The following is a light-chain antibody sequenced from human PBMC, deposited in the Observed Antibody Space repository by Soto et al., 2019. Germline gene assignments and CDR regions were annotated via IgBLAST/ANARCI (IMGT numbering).Light chain of an antibody. CDR1: QSVTSN. Sequence: EIVLTQSPATLSVSPGERATLSCRASQSVTSNLAWYQQKPGQAPRLLISGASTRATGIPARFSGSGSGTDFTPTISTLQSEDFAVYYCQQYNNWPRWTFGQGPKVEIK. CDR2: GAS. V-gene: IGKV3-15*01. J-gene: IGKJ1*01. CDR3: QQYNNWPRWT.